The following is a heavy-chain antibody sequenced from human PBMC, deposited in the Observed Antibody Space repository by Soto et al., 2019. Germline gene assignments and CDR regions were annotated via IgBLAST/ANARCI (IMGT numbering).Heavy chain of an antibody. Sequence: ASVKVSCKASGYTFTSYAMHWVRQAPGQRLEWMGWINAGNGNTKYSQKFQGRVTITRDTSASTAYMELSSLRSEDTAVYYCARDPYYYDSSGYSHSDPWGQGTLVTVSS. J-gene: IGHJ5*02. V-gene: IGHV1-3*01. CDR3: ARDPYYYDSSGYSHSDP. CDR1: GYTFTSYA. CDR2: INAGNGNT. D-gene: IGHD3-22*01.